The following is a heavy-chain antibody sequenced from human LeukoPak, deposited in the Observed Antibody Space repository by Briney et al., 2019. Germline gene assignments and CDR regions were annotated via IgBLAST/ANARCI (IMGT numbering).Heavy chain of an antibody. CDR2: IYTSGST. CDR3: AREGSDQYRPYYYYMDV. V-gene: IGHV4-4*07. J-gene: IGHJ6*03. Sequence: PSETLSLTCTVSGGSLSSYYWSWIRQPAGKGLEWIGCIYTSGSTNYNPSLKSRVAMSVDTSKNQFSLKLSSVTAADTAVYYCAREGSDQYRPYYYYMDVWGKGTTVTVSS. D-gene: IGHD2-2*01. CDR1: GGSLSSYY.